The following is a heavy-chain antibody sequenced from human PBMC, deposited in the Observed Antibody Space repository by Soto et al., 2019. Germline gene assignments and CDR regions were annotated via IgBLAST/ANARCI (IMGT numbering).Heavy chain of an antibody. CDR3: AKAVVRHFDLAY. Sequence: EVQLLDSGGGLVQPGGSLRLSCAASGFAFSNYAMTWVRQAPGKGLEWVSSIGGGGVDTYYADSVKGRFTISRDNSKSTLYLQMNSLRAEDTAVYFCAKAVVRHFDLAYWGQGTLVTVSS. V-gene: IGHV3-23*01. CDR2: IGGGGVDT. CDR1: GFAFSNYA. D-gene: IGHD3-16*02. J-gene: IGHJ4*02.